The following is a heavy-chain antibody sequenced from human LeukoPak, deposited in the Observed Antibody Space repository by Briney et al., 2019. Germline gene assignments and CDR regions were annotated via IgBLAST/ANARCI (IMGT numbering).Heavy chain of an antibody. J-gene: IGHJ4*02. D-gene: IGHD5-12*01. Sequence: PGGSLRLSCAAAGFSFSNYAMSWVRQAPGKGLEWVSSISGTGGTTYSAGSVKGRFTISRDNSKNTVSLQMNSVRAEDTAVYYCAKEGYSYPLNYFDSWGQGNLVTVSS. CDR1: GFSFSNYA. CDR2: ISGTGGTT. CDR3: AKEGYSYPLNYFDS. V-gene: IGHV3-23*01.